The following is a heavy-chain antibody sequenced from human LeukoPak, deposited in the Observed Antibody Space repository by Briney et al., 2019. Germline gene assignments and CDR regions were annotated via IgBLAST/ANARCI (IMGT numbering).Heavy chain of an antibody. CDR1: GFTLSNAW. J-gene: IGHJ4*02. CDR2: IKSKTDGGTT. V-gene: IGHV3-15*01. D-gene: IGHD3-10*01. Sequence: GGSLRLSCAASGFTLSNAWMSWVREAPGKGLEWVGRIKSKTDGGTTDYAAPVKGRFTISRDDSKNTLYLQMNSLKTEDTAVYYCTTELLWFGETRSPWGQGTLVTVSS. CDR3: TTELLWFGETRSP.